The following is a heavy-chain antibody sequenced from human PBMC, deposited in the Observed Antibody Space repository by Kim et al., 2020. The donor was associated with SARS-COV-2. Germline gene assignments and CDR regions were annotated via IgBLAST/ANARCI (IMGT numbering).Heavy chain of an antibody. CDR3: ARDYSSSWYVDSDY. CDR2: INTNTGNP. D-gene: IGHD6-13*01. J-gene: IGHJ4*02. CDR1: GYTFTSYA. Sequence: ASVKVSCKASGYTFTSYAMNWVRQAPGQGLEWMGWINTNTGNPTYAQGFTGRFVFSLDTSVSTAYLQISSLKAEDTAVYYCARDYSSSWYVDSDYWGQGTLVTVSS. V-gene: IGHV7-4-1*02.